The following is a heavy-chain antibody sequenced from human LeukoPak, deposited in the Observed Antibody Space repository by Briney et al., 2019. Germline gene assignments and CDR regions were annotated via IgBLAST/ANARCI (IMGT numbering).Heavy chain of an antibody. V-gene: IGHV3-30*02. CDR1: GFTFSSYG. CDR3: AKGDTHSSGYYYTYFQH. Sequence: GGSLRLSCAASGFTFSSYGMHWVRQAPGKGLEWVAFIRYDGSNKYYADSVKGRFTISRDNSKNTLYLQMNSLRAEDTAVYYCAKGDTHSSGYYYTYFQHWGQGTLVTVSS. J-gene: IGHJ1*01. CDR2: IRYDGSNK. D-gene: IGHD3-22*01.